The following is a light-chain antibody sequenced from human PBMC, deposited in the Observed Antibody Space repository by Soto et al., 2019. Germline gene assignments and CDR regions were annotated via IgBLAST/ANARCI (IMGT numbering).Light chain of an antibody. CDR2: GNS. CDR1: SSNIGAGYD. CDR3: QSYDNSLKIV. V-gene: IGLV1-40*01. J-gene: IGLJ3*02. Sequence: QSALAQPPSVSGAPGQRVTIFCTGRSSNIGAGYDVHWYQQVPGTAPRLLIYGNSNRPSGVPDRFSGSKSDTSASLAITGLQAEDEADYYCQSYDNSLKIVVGGGTKLTVL.